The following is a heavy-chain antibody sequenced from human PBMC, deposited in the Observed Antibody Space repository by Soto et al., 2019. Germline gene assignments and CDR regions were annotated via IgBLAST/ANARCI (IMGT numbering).Heavy chain of an antibody. CDR2: VSFDGSNK. Sequence: PGGSLRLSCAASGFTFSTYTLHWVRQAPGKGLEWVAVVSFDGSNKYYADSLEGRFTISRDNSKNTLYLQMNSLRAEDTAVYYCARALLGYSYGPFDYWGQGTLVTVSS. CDR1: GFTFSTYT. CDR3: ARALLGYSYGPFDY. V-gene: IGHV3-30-3*01. J-gene: IGHJ4*02. D-gene: IGHD5-18*01.